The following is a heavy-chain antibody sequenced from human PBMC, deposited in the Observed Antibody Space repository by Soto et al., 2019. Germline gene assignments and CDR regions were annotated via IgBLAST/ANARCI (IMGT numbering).Heavy chain of an antibody. J-gene: IGHJ4*02. CDR2: INPSGGST. V-gene: IGHV1-46*01. CDR1: GYTFTSYY. D-gene: IGHD5-12*01. Sequence: QVQLVQSGAEVKKPGASVKVSCKASGYTFTSYYMHWVRQAPGQGLEWMGIINPSGGSTSYAQKFQGRXXMXRXXSTSTVYMELRSLRSEDTAVYYCARPDGYNYPFDYWGQGTLVTVSS. CDR3: ARPDGYNYPFDY.